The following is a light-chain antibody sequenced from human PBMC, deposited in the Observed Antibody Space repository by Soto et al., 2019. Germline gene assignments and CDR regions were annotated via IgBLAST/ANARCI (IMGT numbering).Light chain of an antibody. V-gene: IGKV1-5*03. CDR3: QQYNSYSWT. CDR1: QSISSW. Sequence: DIPMTQSPSTLSPSVGDRVTITCRASQSISSWLAWYQQKPGKAPKLLIYKASSLESGVPSRFSGSGSGTEFTLTISSLQPDDLATYYCQQYNSYSWTFGQGTKVEIK. J-gene: IGKJ1*01. CDR2: KAS.